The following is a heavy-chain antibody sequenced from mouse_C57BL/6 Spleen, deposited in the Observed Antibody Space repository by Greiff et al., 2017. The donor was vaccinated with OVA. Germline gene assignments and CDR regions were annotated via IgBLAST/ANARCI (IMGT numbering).Heavy chain of an antibody. CDR3: ASLITRYFDV. J-gene: IGHJ1*03. D-gene: IGHD1-1*01. CDR2: INPGSGGT. V-gene: IGHV1-54*01. Sequence: VMLVESGAELVRPGPSVKVSCKASGYAFTNYLIEWVKQRPGQGLEWIGVINPGSGGTNYNEKFKGKATLTADKSSSTAYMQLSSLTSEDSAVYFCASLITRYFDVWGTGTTVTVSS. CDR1: GYAFTNYL.